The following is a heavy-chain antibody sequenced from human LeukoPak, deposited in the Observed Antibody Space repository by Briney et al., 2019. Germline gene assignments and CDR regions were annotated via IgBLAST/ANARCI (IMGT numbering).Heavy chain of an antibody. J-gene: IGHJ4*02. CDR1: GYTFTGYY. CDR2: IIPIFGTA. V-gene: IGHV1-2*02. CDR3: ARGHTGGLDY. Sequence: ASVKVSCKASGYTFTGYYMHWVRQAPGQGLEWMGGIIPIFGTANYAQKFQGRVTMTRNTSISTAYMELSSLRSEDTAVYYCARGHTGGLDYWGQGTLVTVSS. D-gene: IGHD3-16*01.